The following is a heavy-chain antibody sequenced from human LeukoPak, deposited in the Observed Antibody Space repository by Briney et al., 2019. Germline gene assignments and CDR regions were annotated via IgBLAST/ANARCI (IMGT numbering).Heavy chain of an antibody. CDR1: GFTFSGYS. CDR3: ARGARTVNLYYFDY. V-gene: IGHV3-30-3*01. Sequence: PGRSLRLSCAASGFTFSGYSMHWVRQAPGKGLEWVAVMSSDGSNEYYADSVKGRFTISRDNSKNTLYLQMNSLRAEDTAVYYCARGARTVNLYYFDYWGQGTLVTVSS. J-gene: IGHJ4*02. D-gene: IGHD1-1*01. CDR2: MSSDGSNE.